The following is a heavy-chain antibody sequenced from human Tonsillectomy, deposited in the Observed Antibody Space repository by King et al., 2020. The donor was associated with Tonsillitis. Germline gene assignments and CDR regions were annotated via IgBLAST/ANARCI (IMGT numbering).Heavy chain of an antibody. CDR3: ARGVYYYGSGLIYY. V-gene: IGHV4-38-2*01. D-gene: IGHD3-10*01. Sequence: QLQESGPGLVKPSETLSLTCAVSGYSISSGYYWGWIRQPAGKGLEWIGSIYHSGSTDYTPSLKSRVTISVATSKNQFSLKMRSVTAADTAVYYCARGVYYYGSGLIYYWGQGTLLTVSS. CDR1: GYSISSGYY. J-gene: IGHJ4*02. CDR2: IYHSGST.